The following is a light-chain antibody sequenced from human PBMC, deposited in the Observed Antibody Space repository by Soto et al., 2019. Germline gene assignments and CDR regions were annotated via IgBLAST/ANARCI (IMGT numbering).Light chain of an antibody. CDR3: QKRSNWPRT. Sequence: EVVMTQSPATLSVAPGERATLSFRASQSARSSLGWYQPKPGQAPSLLIYDVSIRATGIPARFTGSGSGTEFTLTLSSLEPEDFAVYYCQKRSNWPRTCGQGTKGDIK. V-gene: IGKV3-11*01. J-gene: IGKJ1*01. CDR2: DVS. CDR1: QSARSS.